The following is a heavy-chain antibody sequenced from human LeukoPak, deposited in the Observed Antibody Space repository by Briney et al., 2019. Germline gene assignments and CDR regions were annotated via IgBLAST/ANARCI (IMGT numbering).Heavy chain of an antibody. D-gene: IGHD3-9*01. Sequence: ASVKVSCKASGYTFTSYGISWVRQAPGQGLEWMGWISAYNGNTNYAQKLQGRVTMTTDTSTSTAYMELRGLRSDDTAVYYCARDLNVLRYFDWLLGDAFDIWGQGTMVTVSS. CDR3: ARDLNVLRYFDWLLGDAFDI. CDR2: ISAYNGNT. CDR1: GYTFTSYG. J-gene: IGHJ3*02. V-gene: IGHV1-18*01.